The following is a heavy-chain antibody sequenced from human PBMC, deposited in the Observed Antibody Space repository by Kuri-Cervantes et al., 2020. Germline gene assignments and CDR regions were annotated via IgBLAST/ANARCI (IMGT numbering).Heavy chain of an antibody. CDR1: GGSFSGYY. CDR2: INHSGST. J-gene: IGHJ4*02. D-gene: IGHD6-13*01. Sequence: SETLSLTCAVYGGSFSGYYWSWIRQPPGKGLEWIGEINHSGSTNYNPALKSRVTISVDTSKNQFSLKLSSVTAADTAVYYCARGSSWYDYWGQGTLVTVSS. CDR3: ARGSSWYDY. V-gene: IGHV4-34*01.